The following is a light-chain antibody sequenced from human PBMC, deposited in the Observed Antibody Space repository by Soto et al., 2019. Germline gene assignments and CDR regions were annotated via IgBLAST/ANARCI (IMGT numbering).Light chain of an antibody. Sequence: EIVLTQSPATLSLSPGERATLSCRASQSVSSYLAWYQQKPGQAPRLLIYGASTRATGIPARFSGSGSGTDYTLTISRLEPEDFAVYYCQQYGNLPLTFGGGTKVDIK. CDR1: QSVSSY. CDR2: GAS. J-gene: IGKJ4*01. V-gene: IGKV3-20*01. CDR3: QQYGNLPLT.